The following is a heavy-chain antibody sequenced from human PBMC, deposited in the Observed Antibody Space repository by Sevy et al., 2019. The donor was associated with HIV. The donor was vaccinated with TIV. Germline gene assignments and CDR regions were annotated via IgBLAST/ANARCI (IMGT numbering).Heavy chain of an antibody. D-gene: IGHD1-7*01. J-gene: IGHJ4*02. CDR2: ISAGGTYT. V-gene: IGHV3-23*01. Sequence: GGSLRLSCAASEFTFNNYAMNWVRRAPGKGLEWISAISAGGTYTYHADSVQRRFTISRDNSKSTVYLQMDSLRADDTAVYDCTKGAGGQWNSDYFDSWGQGVLVTVSS. CDR1: EFTFNNYA. CDR3: TKGAGGQWNSDYFDS.